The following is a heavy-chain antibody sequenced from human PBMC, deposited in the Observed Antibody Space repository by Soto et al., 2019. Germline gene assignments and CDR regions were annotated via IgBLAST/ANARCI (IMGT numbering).Heavy chain of an antibody. CDR1: GGSISSGGYY. V-gene: IGHV4-31*03. CDR2: IYYSGST. J-gene: IGHJ3*02. D-gene: IGHD3-10*01. Sequence: PSETLSLTCTVSGGSISSGGYYWSWIRQHPGKGLEWSGYIYYSGSTYYNPSLKSRVTISVDTSKNQFSLKLSSVTAADTAVYYCARFDPLSGSYSETDAFDIWGQGTMVTVSS. CDR3: ARFDPLSGSYSETDAFDI.